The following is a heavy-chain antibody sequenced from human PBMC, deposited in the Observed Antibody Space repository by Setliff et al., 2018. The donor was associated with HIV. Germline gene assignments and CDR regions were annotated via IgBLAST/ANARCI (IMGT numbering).Heavy chain of an antibody. CDR3: ARAKAVGGVIITGGLDV. CDR2: MNPKSGVS. V-gene: IGHV1-8*02. J-gene: IGHJ6*02. Sequence: ASVKVSCKASGYTFTSYGISWVRQASGQGLEWMGWMNPKSGVSGSALKFHDRVTMTRDTSTLTLYMELSSLTSEDTAVYYCARAKAVGGVIITGGLDVWGQGTTVTVSS. D-gene: IGHD3-16*02. CDR1: GYTFTSYG.